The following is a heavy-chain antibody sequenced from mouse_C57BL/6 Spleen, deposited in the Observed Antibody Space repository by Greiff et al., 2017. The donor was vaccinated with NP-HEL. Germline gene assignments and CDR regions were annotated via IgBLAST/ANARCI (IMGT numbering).Heavy chain of an antibody. J-gene: IGHJ1*03. CDR3: VRPRRGFTTVVDDWYFDV. CDR1: GFTFNTYA. Sequence: EVQGVESGGGLVQPKGSLKLSCAASGFTFNTYAMHWVRQAPGKGLEWVARIRSKSSNYATYYADSVKDRFTISRDDSQSMLYLQMNNLKTEDTAMYYCVRPRRGFTTVVDDWYFDVWGTGTTVTVSS. D-gene: IGHD1-1*01. V-gene: IGHV10-3*01. CDR2: IRSKSSNYAT.